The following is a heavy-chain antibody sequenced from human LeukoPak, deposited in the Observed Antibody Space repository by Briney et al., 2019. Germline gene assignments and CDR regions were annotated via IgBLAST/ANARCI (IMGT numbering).Heavy chain of an antibody. CDR3: ARGSAAGGRHVFDD. D-gene: IGHD6-13*01. Sequence: ASVKVSCNTSGSIFTSHNVHWVRHAPGQGLEWMGLINPHDGFTRYAQSFQGRLTMTRDTSTNTLYMDLGSLRSDDTATYYCARGSAAGGRHVFDDWGQGTLVTVSS. CDR2: INPHDGFT. V-gene: IGHV1-46*01. J-gene: IGHJ4*02. CDR1: GSIFTSHN.